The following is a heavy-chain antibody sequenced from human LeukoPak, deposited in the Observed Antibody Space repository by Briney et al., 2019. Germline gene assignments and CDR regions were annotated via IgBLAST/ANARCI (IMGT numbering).Heavy chain of an antibody. Sequence: SVKVSCKASGGTFSSYAISWVRQAPGQGLEWMGGIIPIFGTANYPQKFQGVVTITADKSTSTGYMELSSLRSEDTAVYYCARPYCSGGSCSPGYYGMDVWGKGTTVTVSS. CDR3: ARPYCSGGSCSPGYYGMDV. D-gene: IGHD2-15*01. CDR2: IIPIFGTA. V-gene: IGHV1-69*06. J-gene: IGHJ6*04. CDR1: GGTFSSYA.